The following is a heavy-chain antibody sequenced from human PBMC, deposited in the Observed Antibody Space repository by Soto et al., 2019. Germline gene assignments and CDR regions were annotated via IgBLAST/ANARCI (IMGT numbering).Heavy chain of an antibody. CDR1: GYTFTGYY. J-gene: IGHJ4*02. CDR2: INPNSGGT. CDR3: ARVPMVRGVYYFDY. V-gene: IGHV1-2*02. Sequence: ASVKVSCKASGYTFTGYYMHWVRQAPGQGLEWMGWINPNSGGTNYAQKFQGRVTMTRDTSISTAYMELSRLRPDDTAVYYCARVPMVRGVYYFDYWGQGTMVTVSS. D-gene: IGHD3-10*01.